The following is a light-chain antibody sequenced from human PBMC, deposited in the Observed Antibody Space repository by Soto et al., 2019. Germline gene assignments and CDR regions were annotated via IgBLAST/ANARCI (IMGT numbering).Light chain of an antibody. J-gene: IGKJ4*01. CDR2: AAS. Sequence: EIQMAQSPVTLSVSPGESATLSCRASQTVNRNVAWYQQKPGQPPRLLIYAASTRAVGLPPRFSGSGSGTDFTSPISPLHYEDFAAFYGQKYGRGPPLTSAGGPRW. CDR1: QTVNRN. V-gene: IGKV3-15*01. CDR3: QKYGRGPPLT.